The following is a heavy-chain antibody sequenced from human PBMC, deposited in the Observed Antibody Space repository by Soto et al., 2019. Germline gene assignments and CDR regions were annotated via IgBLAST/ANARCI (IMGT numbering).Heavy chain of an antibody. V-gene: IGHV4-59*01. CDR3: ASVTFGGIVLAH. J-gene: IGHJ4*02. D-gene: IGHD3-16*01. Sequence: SETLSLTCTVSAASFSKYYWTWIRQPPGKGLEWIGYIYFNGNTKYNPSLEGRLTISIDTSKKEFSLKLASVTAADAAVYYCASVTFGGIVLAHWGQGTLVTVSS. CDR1: AASFSKYY. CDR2: IYFNGNT.